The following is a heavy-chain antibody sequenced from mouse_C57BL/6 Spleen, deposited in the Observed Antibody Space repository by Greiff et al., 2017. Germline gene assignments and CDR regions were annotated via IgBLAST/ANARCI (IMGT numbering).Heavy chain of an antibody. J-gene: IGHJ3*01. V-gene: IGHV1-82*01. D-gene: IGHD1-1*02. CDR3: ARDGGRGVGY. Sequence: VQRVESGPELVKPGASVKISCKASGYAFSRSWMNWVKQRPGKGLEWIGRIYPGDGDTNYNGKFKGKATLTADKSSSTAYMQLSSLTAEDSAVYCGARDGGRGVGYWGQGTRGTVSA. CDR2: IYPGDGDT. CDR1: GYAFSRSW.